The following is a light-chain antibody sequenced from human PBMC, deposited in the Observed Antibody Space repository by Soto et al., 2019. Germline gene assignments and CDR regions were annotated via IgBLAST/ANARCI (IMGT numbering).Light chain of an antibody. CDR1: GSDVGGYKY. CDR2: DVS. V-gene: IGLV2-14*01. Sequence: QSDLTQPASVSGSPGQSITISCTGTGSDVGGYKYVSWYQQHPGEAPKLMIYDVSNRPSGVSNRFSGSKSGNTASLTISGLQAEDEADYYCSSYTSSSTRVFGTGTKLTVL. CDR3: SSYTSSSTRV. J-gene: IGLJ1*01.